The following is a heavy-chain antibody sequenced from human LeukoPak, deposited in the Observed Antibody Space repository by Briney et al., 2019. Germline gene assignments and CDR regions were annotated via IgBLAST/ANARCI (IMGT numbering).Heavy chain of an antibody. Sequence: GGSLRLSCAASGFTFSDAWMSWVRQAPGKGLEWVGRIKSKTDGGTTDYAAPVKGKFTISRDDSKNTLYLQMNSLKIEDTAVYYCARYYGDSGSQYYFDYWGQGTLVTVSS. V-gene: IGHV3-15*01. CDR3: ARYYGDSGSQYYFDY. CDR1: GFTFSDAW. D-gene: IGHD3-22*01. CDR2: IKSKTDGGTT. J-gene: IGHJ4*02.